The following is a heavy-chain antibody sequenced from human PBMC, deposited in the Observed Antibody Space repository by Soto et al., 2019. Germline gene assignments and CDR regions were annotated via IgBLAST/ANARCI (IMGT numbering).Heavy chain of an antibody. D-gene: IGHD1-1*01. V-gene: IGHV3-33*01. CDR2: ISPK. J-gene: IGHJ3*01. CDR3: ARDDAFANENAFDL. Sequence: GGSLRLSCAVSGFSFRTYGFHWVRQPPGKGLQWVAVISPKGHSDSVEGRFTISRDNSKDTLYLQMNNLRAEDTAVYYCARDDAFANENAFDLWGQGTKVTVS. CDR1: GFSFRTYG.